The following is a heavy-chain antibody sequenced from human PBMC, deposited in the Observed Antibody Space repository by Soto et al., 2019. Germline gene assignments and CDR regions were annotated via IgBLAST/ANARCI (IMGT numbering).Heavy chain of an antibody. Sequence: QVQLVQSGAXVKKPGASVKVSCKASXXXXTSYXXXWVRQAPGQGLEWMGWISAYNGNTNYAQKLQGRVTMTTDTSTSTAYMELRSLRSDDTAVYYCARDLELPNYYYMDVWGKGTTVTVSS. CDR1: XXXXTSYX. CDR3: ARDLELPNYYYMDV. J-gene: IGHJ6*03. D-gene: IGHD1-7*01. CDR2: ISAYNGNT. V-gene: IGHV1-18*01.